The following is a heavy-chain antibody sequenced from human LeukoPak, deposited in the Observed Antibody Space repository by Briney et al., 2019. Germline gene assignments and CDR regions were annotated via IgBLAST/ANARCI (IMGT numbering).Heavy chain of an antibody. CDR3: ARDSGYHYDQLDC. CDR1: GFTFNVYS. Sequence: GGSLRLSCAASGFTFNVYSMNWVRQAPGKGLEWVSYISNSDTTTYYADSVRGRFTISRDNGKNSLYLQMNSLGAEDTAVYHCARDSGYHYDQLDCWGQGTLVTVSS. V-gene: IGHV3-48*01. D-gene: IGHD3-22*01. CDR2: ISNSDTTT. J-gene: IGHJ4*02.